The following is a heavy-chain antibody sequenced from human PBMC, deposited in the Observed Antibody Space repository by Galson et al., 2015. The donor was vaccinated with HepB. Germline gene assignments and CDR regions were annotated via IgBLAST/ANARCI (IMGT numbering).Heavy chain of an antibody. Sequence: SVKVSCKASGYTFTGYYMHWVRQAPGQGLEWMGWINPNSGGTNYAQKFQGWVTMTRDTSISTAYMELSRLRSDDTAVYYCARGFQLGVVPASSSWFDPWGQGTLVTVSS. J-gene: IGHJ5*02. CDR2: INPNSGGT. CDR1: GYTFTGYY. V-gene: IGHV1-2*04. CDR3: ARGFQLGVVPASSSWFDP. D-gene: IGHD2-2*01.